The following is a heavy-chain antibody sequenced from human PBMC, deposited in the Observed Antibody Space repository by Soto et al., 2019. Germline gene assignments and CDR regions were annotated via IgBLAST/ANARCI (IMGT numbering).Heavy chain of an antibody. CDR3: ARGGGSSGWKGGEFDS. J-gene: IGHJ4*02. D-gene: IGHD6-19*01. Sequence: QDTLSLTSAVSGVSIRSGDWWSLVRHPPGKGLEWIGEVYHSGTTNYNPPLRSRITISVDKSKNQFSLELRSVTAADTAVYYCARGGGSSGWKGGEFDSWGRGTLVTVSS. V-gene: IGHV4-4*03. CDR1: GVSIRSGDW. CDR2: VYHSGTT.